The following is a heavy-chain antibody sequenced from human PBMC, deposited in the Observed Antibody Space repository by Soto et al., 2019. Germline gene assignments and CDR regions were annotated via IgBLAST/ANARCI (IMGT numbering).Heavy chain of an antibody. Sequence: EVRLLESGGGLVQPGGSLRLSCAASGFTFSNYAMSWVRQAPWKGLAWVSAISGSGRGTYHADSVKGRFTISRDNSKNALYLQMDSLRAEDTDVYYCAKDTWFGEFGDYWGQGTLVTVSS. CDR3: AKDTWFGEFGDY. J-gene: IGHJ4*02. D-gene: IGHD3-10*01. V-gene: IGHV3-23*01. CDR2: ISGSGRGT. CDR1: GFTFSNYA.